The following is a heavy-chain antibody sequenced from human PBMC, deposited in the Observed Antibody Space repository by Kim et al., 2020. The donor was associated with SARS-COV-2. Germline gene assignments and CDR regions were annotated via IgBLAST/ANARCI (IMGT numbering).Heavy chain of an antibody. V-gene: IGHV1-3*01. D-gene: IGHD3-10*01. CDR3: ARSVNYGSGSYGGGMDV. Sequence: FRGGVTITRDTSASTAYMELSSLRSEDTAVYYCARSVNYGSGSYGGGMDVWGQGTTVTVSS. J-gene: IGHJ6*02.